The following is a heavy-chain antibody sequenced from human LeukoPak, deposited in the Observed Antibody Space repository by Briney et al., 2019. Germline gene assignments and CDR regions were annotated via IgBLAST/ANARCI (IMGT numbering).Heavy chain of an antibody. J-gene: IGHJ3*02. V-gene: IGHV4-59*08. Sequence: SETLSLTCTVSSGSIRSYCWSWIRQPPGKGLEWIGYIYFSGSTNYNPSLKSRVTISVDTSKNQFSLKLSSVTAADTAVYYCARSRYYYDAFDIWGQGTMVTVS. CDR1: SGSIRSYC. CDR3: ARSRYYYDAFDI. D-gene: IGHD3-10*01. CDR2: IYFSGST.